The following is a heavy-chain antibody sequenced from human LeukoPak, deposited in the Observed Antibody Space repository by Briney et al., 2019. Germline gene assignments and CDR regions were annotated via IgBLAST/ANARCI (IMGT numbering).Heavy chain of an antibody. Sequence: GGSLRLSCAASGFTFSSYGMHWVRQAPGKGLEWVAVISYDGSNKYYADSVKGRFTISRDNSKNTLYLQMNSLRAEDTAVYYCAKDRRESYFDYWAREPWSPSPQ. CDR3: AKDRRESYFDY. J-gene: IGHJ4*02. V-gene: IGHV3-30*18. D-gene: IGHD1-26*01. CDR1: GFTFSSYG. CDR2: ISYDGSNK.